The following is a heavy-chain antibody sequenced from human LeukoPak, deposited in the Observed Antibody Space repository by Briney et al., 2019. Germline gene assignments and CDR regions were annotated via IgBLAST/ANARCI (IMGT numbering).Heavy chain of an antibody. V-gene: IGHV4-34*01. D-gene: IGHD3-10*01. CDR1: GGSFSGYY. CDR2: INHSGST. CDR3: ARGRLRITMVRGDVDAFDI. Sequence: PSETLSLTCAVYGGSFSGYYWSWIRQPPGKGLEWIGEINHSGSTNYNPSLKSRVTISVDTSKNQFSLKLSSVTAADTAVYYCARGRLRITMVRGDVDAFDIWGPGTMVTVSS. J-gene: IGHJ3*02.